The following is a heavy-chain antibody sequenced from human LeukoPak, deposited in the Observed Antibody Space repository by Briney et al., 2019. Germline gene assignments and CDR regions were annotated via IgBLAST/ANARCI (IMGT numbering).Heavy chain of an antibody. CDR2: IYPGDSDT. V-gene: IGHV5-51*01. Sequence: GESLKISCKGSGYSFTSYWIGWVRQMPGKGLERMGIIYPGDSDTRYSPSFQGQVTISADKSISTAYLQWSSLKASDTAMYYCARGGTTVTTLDAFDIWGQGTMVTVSS. CDR3: ARGGTTVTTLDAFDI. CDR1: GYSFTSYW. D-gene: IGHD4-17*01. J-gene: IGHJ3*02.